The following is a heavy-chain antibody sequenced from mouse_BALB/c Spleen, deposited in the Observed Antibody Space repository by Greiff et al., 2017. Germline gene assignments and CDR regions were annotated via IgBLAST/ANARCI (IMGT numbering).Heavy chain of an antibody. Sequence: QVQLHQPGAELVKPGASVKLSCKASGYTFTSYWMHWVKQRPGQGLEWIGEINPSNGRTNYNEKFKSKATLTVDKSSSTAYMQLSSLTSEDSAVYYCARKDYGYGAMDYWGQGTSVTVSS. CDR1: GYTFTSYW. CDR3: ARKDYGYGAMDY. CDR2: INPSNGRT. V-gene: IGHV1S81*02. D-gene: IGHD1-2*01. J-gene: IGHJ4*01.